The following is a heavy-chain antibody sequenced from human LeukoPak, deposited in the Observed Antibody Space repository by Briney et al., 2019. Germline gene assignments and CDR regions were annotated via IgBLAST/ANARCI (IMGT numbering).Heavy chain of an antibody. CDR3: ARDLRSSGYYAFDY. CDR1: GFTFSTYG. V-gene: IGHV3-30*03. D-gene: IGHD3-22*01. Sequence: GGSLRLSCAASGFTFSTYGMHWVRQAPGKGLEWVAVISYDGTNKYYADSVKGRFTISRDNSKNTLYLQMNSLRVEDTAVYYCARDLRSSGYYAFDYWGQGTLVTVSS. CDR2: ISYDGTNK. J-gene: IGHJ4*02.